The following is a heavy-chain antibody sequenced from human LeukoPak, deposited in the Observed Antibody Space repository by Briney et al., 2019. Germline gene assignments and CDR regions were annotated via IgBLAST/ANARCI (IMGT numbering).Heavy chain of an antibody. D-gene: IGHD1-20*01. CDR2: MHPNSGDT. Sequence: ASVKVSCKPSGYTFTGYDINWVRPAAGQGFEWMGWMHPNSGDTGYAHNLQGRITITRDSSTATVFMELSSLRSEDTAMYYCARGRLNGNVDFWGQGTLVTVSS. V-gene: IGHV1-8*01. CDR3: ARGRLNGNVDF. CDR1: GYTFTGYD. J-gene: IGHJ4*02.